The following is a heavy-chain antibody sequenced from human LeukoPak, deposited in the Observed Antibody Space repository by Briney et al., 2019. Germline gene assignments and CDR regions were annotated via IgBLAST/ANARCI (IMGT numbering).Heavy chain of an antibody. J-gene: IGHJ4*02. Sequence: GGSLRLSCAASGITFSSYAMSWVRQAPGKGLERVSAISGSGGSTYYADSAKGRFTISRDNSKNTLYLQMNSLRAEDTAVYYCAKDHRGDGYNRRGNYFDYWGQGTLVTVSS. V-gene: IGHV3-23*01. D-gene: IGHD5-24*01. CDR3: AKDHRGDGYNRRGNYFDY. CDR1: GITFSSYA. CDR2: ISGSGGST.